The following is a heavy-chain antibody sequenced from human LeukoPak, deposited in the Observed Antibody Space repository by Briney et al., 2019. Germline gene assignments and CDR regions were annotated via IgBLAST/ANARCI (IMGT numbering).Heavy chain of an antibody. CDR3: ARDRSYYYDSSGYYVDAFDI. V-gene: IGHV1-18*01. D-gene: IGHD3-22*01. J-gene: IGHJ3*02. CDR2: ISAYNGNT. CDR1: GYTFTSYG. Sequence: ASVKVSCKASGYTFTSYGISWVRQAPGQGLEWMGWISAYNGNTNYAQKLQGRVTMTTDTSTSTAYMELRSLRSDDTAVYYCARDRSYYYDSSGYYVDAFDIWGQGTMVTVSS.